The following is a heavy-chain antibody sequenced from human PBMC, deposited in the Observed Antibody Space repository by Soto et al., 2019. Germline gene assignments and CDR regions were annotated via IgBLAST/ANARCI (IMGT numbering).Heavy chain of an antibody. CDR3: AKPYYDFWSGYSYFDN. CDR1: GFTFSSYA. D-gene: IGHD3-3*01. J-gene: IGHJ4*02. CDR2: ITGSGTIT. Sequence: VQLLESGGGLVQPGGSLRLSCAASGFTFSSYAMSWVRQAPGKGLEWVSAITGSGTITYYADSVKGRFTISRDNSKNTLYLQMNSLRAEDTAVYYCAKPYYDFWSGYSYFDNWGQGTLVTVSS. V-gene: IGHV3-23*01.